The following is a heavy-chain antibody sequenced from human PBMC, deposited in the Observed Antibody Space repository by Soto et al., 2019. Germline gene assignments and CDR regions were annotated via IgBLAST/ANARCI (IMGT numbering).Heavy chain of an antibody. V-gene: IGHV4-38-2*01. CDR2: IYHAGSV. J-gene: IGHJ6*02. CDR1: GYSIASGYY. Sequence: SETLSLTCAVSGYSIASGYYWAWIRQSPGKGLEWIGSIYHAGSVYYNPSLNSRVAVSLDTSKNHFSLKLTSVTAADTAVYYCASPFDHYGMDVWGQGTTVTVSS. CDR3: ASPFDHYGMDV. D-gene: IGHD3-9*01.